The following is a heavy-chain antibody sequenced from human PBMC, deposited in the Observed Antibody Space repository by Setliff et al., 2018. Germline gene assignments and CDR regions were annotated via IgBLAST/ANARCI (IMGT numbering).Heavy chain of an antibody. CDR1: GFTFSSYS. D-gene: IGHD5-18*01. V-gene: IGHV3-21*01. CDR3: ARAADSYGPPRSYMDV. CDR2: ISSSSTSI. Sequence: GGSLRLSCAASGFTFSSYSMNWVRQAPGKGLEWVSSISSSSTSIYYADSVKGRFTISRDNAKNSLYLQMNSLRAEDTAVYYCARAADSYGPPRSYMDVWGKGTTVTVSS. J-gene: IGHJ6*03.